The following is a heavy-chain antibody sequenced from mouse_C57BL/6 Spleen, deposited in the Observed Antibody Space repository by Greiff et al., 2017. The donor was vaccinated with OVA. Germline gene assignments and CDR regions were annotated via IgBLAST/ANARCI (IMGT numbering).Heavy chain of an antibody. CDR2: IYPGDGDT. J-gene: IGHJ4*01. Sequence: QVQLKQSGPELVKPGASVKISCKASGYAFSSSWMNWVKQRPGKGLEWIGRIYPGDGDTNYNGKFKGKATLTADKSTSTAYMQLSSLTSEDSAVYFCARVTTVVDRYAMDYWGQGTSVTVSS. CDR3: ARVTTVVDRYAMDY. CDR1: GYAFSSSW. D-gene: IGHD1-1*01. V-gene: IGHV1-82*01.